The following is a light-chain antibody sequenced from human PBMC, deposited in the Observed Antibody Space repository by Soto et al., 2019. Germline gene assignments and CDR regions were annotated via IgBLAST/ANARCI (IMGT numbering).Light chain of an antibody. CDR1: SSNIGAGYD. V-gene: IGLV1-40*01. CDR2: GNS. CDR3: QSYDSSLVV. Sequence: QSVLTQPPSVSGAPGQRVTISCTGSSSNIGAGYDVHWYQQLPGTAPKLLIYGNSNRPAGVPDRFSGSKSGTSASLAITGLQAEDEAVYYCQSYDSSLVVFVGGTKLTVL. J-gene: IGLJ2*01.